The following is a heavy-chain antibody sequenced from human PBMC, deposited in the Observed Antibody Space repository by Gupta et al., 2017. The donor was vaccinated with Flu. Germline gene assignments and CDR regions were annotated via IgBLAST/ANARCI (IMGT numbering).Heavy chain of an antibody. CDR1: GFTFNSYA. CDR3: AKSEGVPADFDY. J-gene: IGHJ4*02. V-gene: IGHV3-23*01. D-gene: IGHD2-2*01. CDR2: ISGSGDST. Sequence: EVQLLDSGGGLVQPGGSLRLSCAASGFTFNSYAMTWVRQAPGKGLEWVSSISGSGDSTYYADSVKGRFTISRDNSKNTLYLRLNSLRAEDTAVYYCAKSEGVPADFDYWGQGTLVTVSS.